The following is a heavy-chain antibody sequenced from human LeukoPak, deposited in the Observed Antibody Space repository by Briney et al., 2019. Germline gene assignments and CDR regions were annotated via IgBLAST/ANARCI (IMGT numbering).Heavy chain of an antibody. V-gene: IGHV3-48*03. J-gene: IGHJ5*02. CDR3: ARGTGYCLDP. CDR1: GFTFSSYE. Sequence: PGGSLRLSCAASGFTFSSYEMNWVRQAPGKGLEWVSYISSSGSTIYYADSVKGRFTLSRDNAKNSLYLQMNSLRAEDTAVYYYARGTGYCLDPWGQGTLVTVSS. CDR2: ISSSGSTI. D-gene: IGHD7-27*01.